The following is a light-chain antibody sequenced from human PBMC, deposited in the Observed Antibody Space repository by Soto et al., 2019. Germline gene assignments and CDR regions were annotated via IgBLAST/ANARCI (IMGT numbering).Light chain of an antibody. V-gene: IGLV2-14*01. J-gene: IGLJ2*01. CDR3: SSYTSNNTPHVL. Sequence: QSALTQPASVSGSPGQSITISCTGTSSDVGGYNYVSWYQQHPGKAPKLMIYDVSNRPSGVSNRFSGSKSGNTASLTISGLQPEDEADYYCSSYTSNNTPHVLFGGATKLTVL. CDR1: SSDVGGYNY. CDR2: DVS.